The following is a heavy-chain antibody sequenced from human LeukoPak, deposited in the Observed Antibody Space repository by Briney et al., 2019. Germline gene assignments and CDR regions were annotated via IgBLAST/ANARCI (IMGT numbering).Heavy chain of an antibody. J-gene: IGHJ6*02. CDR3: ASGTTLSRYYYYGMDV. Sequence: GGSLRLSCAASGFTFSSYAMSWVRQAPGKGLEWVSVIYSGGSTYYADSVKGRFTISRDNSKNTLYLQMNSLRAEDTAVYYCASGTTLSRYYYYGMDVWGQGTTVTVSS. CDR2: IYSGGST. CDR1: GFTFSSYA. D-gene: IGHD1-1*01. V-gene: IGHV3-66*01.